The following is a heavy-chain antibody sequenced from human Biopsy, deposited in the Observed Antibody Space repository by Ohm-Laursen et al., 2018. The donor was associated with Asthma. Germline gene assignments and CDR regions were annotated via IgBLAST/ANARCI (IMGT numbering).Heavy chain of an antibody. CDR3: ASDFPKDYVRYNFQF. Sequence: SVKVSCKISGYSLTGLSMHWVRQAPGQGLEWMGGHDHEEGGTVNAWRFQGRVTMTEDTSTDTAYMELSSLSSDDTAVYYCASDFPKDYVRYNFQFWGQGTLVTVSS. CDR2: HDHEEGGT. D-gene: IGHD4-17*01. CDR1: GYSLTGLS. V-gene: IGHV1-24*01. J-gene: IGHJ4*02.